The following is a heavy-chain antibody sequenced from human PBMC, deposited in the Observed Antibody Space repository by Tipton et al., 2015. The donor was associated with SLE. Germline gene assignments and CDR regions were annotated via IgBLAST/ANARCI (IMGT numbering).Heavy chain of an antibody. CDR1: GGYMSNYY. J-gene: IGHJ5*02. CDR3: ARGWYSRNWEWWFDP. Sequence: TLSLTCNVSGGYMSNYYWSWIRQPPGKGLEWIGYIYSRGSTNYNPSLKSRVTISVDTSKNQVSLKLTSVTAADTAVYYCARGWYSRNWEWWFDPWGQGTLVTVSS. D-gene: IGHD6-13*01. V-gene: IGHV4-59*01. CDR2: IYSRGST.